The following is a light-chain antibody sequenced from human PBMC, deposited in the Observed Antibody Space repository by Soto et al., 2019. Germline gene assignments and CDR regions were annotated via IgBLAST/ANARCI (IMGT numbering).Light chain of an antibody. Sequence: QSALTQPRSVSGSPGQSVTISCTGTSSDVGGYNYVSWYQQHPGKAPKLMIYDVSKRPSGVPDRFSGSKSGTSATLGITGLQTGDEADYYCGTWDSSLGVGVFGTGTKVTVL. CDR1: SSDVGGYNY. V-gene: IGLV2-11*01. J-gene: IGLJ1*01. CDR3: GTWDSSLGVGV. CDR2: DVS.